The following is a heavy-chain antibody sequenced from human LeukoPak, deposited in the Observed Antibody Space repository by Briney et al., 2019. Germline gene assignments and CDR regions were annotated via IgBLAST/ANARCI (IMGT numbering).Heavy chain of an antibody. V-gene: IGHV3-66*01. J-gene: IGHJ1*01. CDR2: IYSGGST. Sequence: GRSLRLSCAASGFTFSSYGMHWVRQTPEKGLEWVSLIYSGGSTYYADSVKGRFTISRDNSKNTLHLQMNSLRAEDTAVYYCARDTDYYGSGRHGYFDHWGQGTLVTVSS. CDR3: ARDTDYYGSGRHGYFDH. D-gene: IGHD3-10*01. CDR1: GFTFSSYG.